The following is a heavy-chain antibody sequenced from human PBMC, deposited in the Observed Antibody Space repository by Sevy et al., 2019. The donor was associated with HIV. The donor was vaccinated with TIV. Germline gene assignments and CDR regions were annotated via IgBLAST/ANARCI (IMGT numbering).Heavy chain of an antibody. Sequence: GGSLRLSCAASGFTFSSYPMHWVRQAPGKGLEWVSSISGLSNYIYYADSVKVRLRIYRDKTKNSVYLQMNSLRGEDTAVFYWAGAVPATDAFDIWGQGTLVTVSS. CDR1: GFTFSSYP. CDR2: ISGLSNYI. D-gene: IGHD6-19*01. CDR3: AGAVPATDAFDI. V-gene: IGHV3-21*01. J-gene: IGHJ3*02.